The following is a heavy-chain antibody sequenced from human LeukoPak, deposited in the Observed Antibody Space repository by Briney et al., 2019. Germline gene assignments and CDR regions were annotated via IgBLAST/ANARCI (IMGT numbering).Heavy chain of an antibody. CDR3: ARAVFYGDYVRWFDP. CDR2: IIPIFGTA. Sequence: GSSVKVSCKVSGGTFSSDGLSWVRHAPGQGLEWMGGIIPIFGTANYAQKFQGRVTITADESTSTAYMELSSLRSEDTAVYYCARAVFYGDYVRWFDPWGQGTLVTVSS. CDR1: GGTFSSDG. D-gene: IGHD4-17*01. V-gene: IGHV1-69*01. J-gene: IGHJ5*02.